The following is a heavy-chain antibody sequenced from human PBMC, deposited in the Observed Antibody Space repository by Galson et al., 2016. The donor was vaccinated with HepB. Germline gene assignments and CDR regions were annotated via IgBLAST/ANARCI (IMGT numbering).Heavy chain of an antibody. J-gene: IGHJ2*01. CDR1: GFTFSTYS. D-gene: IGHD3-16*01. CDR2: ISITSGYK. V-gene: IGHV3-21*01. Sequence: SLRLSCAASGFTFSTYSMNWVRQAPGKGLEWVSFISITSGYKYYADSLKGRVTISRDNAKNSLYLQMNSLRAEDTAVYYCARPPEGDRRYSDLWGRGTLVTVSS. CDR3: ARPPEGDRRYSDL.